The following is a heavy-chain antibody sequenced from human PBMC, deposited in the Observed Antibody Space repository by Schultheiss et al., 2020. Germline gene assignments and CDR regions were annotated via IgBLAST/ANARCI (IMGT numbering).Heavy chain of an antibody. D-gene: IGHD1-1*01. J-gene: IGHJ4*02. Sequence: SETLSLTCTVSGGTISSGNYYWSWIRQPPGKGLEWIGEINRSGNTNYNPSLKSRVTISVDTSKNQFSLKLSSVTAADTAVYYCARGLGTTNFDFWGQGTLVTVSS. V-gene: IGHV4-31*03. CDR1: GGTISSGNYY. CDR2: INRSGNT. CDR3: ARGLGTTNFDF.